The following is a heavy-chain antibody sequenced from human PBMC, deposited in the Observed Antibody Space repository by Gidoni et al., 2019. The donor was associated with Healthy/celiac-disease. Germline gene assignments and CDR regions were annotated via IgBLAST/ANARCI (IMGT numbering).Heavy chain of an antibody. CDR1: GFTFSSYA. V-gene: IGHV3-23*01. CDR3: AKDIGVIVGATNWYFDL. J-gene: IGHJ2*01. CDR2: ISGSGGST. Sequence: EVQLLESGGGLVQPGGSLRLSCAASGFTFSSYAMSWVRQAPGKGLEWVSAISGSGGSTYYADSVKGRFTISRDNSKNTLYLQMNSLRAEDTAVYYCAKDIGVIVGATNWYFDLWGRGTLVTVSS. D-gene: IGHD1-26*01.